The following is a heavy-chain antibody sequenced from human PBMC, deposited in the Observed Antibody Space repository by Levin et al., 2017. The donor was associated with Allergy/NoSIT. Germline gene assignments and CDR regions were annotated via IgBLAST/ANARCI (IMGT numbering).Heavy chain of an antibody. V-gene: IGHV1-18*01. J-gene: IGHJ4*02. CDR3: ARDQRYFDWLSSPAGY. D-gene: IGHD3-9*01. CDR2: ISAYNGNT. CDR1: GYTFTSYG. Sequence: VASVKVSCKASGYTFTSYGISWVRQAPGQGLEWMGWISAYNGNTNYAQKLQGRVTMTTDTSTSTAYMELRSLRSDDTAVYYCARDQRYFDWLSSPAGYWGQGTLVTVSS.